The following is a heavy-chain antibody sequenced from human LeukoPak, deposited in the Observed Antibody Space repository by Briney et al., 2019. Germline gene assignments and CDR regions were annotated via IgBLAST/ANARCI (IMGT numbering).Heavy chain of an antibody. CDR2: IIPIFGTA. V-gene: IGHV1-69*13. CDR3: ARDFRRGPQRHDSSRTYMDV. CDR1: GGTFSSYA. D-gene: IGHD3-22*01. Sequence: SVKVSCKASGGTFSSYAISWVRQAPGQGLEWMGGIIPIFGTANYAQKFQGRVTITADESTSTAYMELSSLRSEDTAVYYCARDFRRGPQRHDSSRTYMDVWGKGTTVTVSS. J-gene: IGHJ6*03.